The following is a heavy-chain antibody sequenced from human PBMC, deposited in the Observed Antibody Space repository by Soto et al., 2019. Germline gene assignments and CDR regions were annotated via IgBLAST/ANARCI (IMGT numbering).Heavy chain of an antibody. Sequence: SQTLSLTCAISGYSVSSNSAALTWIRQSPSRGLEWLGRTYYRSKWYNDYAVSVKSRMTINPDTSKNQFSLQLNSVTPEDTAVYFCARDIDARYNWFDPWGQGTLVTVSS. CDR3: ARDIDARYNWFDP. CDR2: TYYRSKWYN. J-gene: IGHJ5*02. CDR1: GYSVSSNSAA. D-gene: IGHD6-6*01. V-gene: IGHV6-1*01.